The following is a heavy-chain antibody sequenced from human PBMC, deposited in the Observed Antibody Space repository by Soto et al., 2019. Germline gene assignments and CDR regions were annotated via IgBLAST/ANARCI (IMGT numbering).Heavy chain of an antibody. Sequence: EVQLVESGGGLVQPGGSLRLSCAASGFTVSSNYMSWVRQAPGKGLEWVSVIYSGGSTYYADSVKGRFTISRDNSKSTLYLQMNSLRAEDTAVYYCATCSGYDSRDAFDIWGQGTMVTVSS. J-gene: IGHJ3*02. CDR1: GFTVSSNY. CDR3: ATCSGYDSRDAFDI. CDR2: IYSGGST. D-gene: IGHD5-12*01. V-gene: IGHV3-66*01.